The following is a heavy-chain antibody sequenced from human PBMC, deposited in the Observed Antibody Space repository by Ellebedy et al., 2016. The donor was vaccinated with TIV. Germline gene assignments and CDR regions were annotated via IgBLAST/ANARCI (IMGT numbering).Heavy chain of an antibody. CDR1: GFTFSSYW. J-gene: IGHJ3*02. V-gene: IGHV3-23*01. CDR2: ISGSGGST. D-gene: IGHD4-17*01. CDR3: LTNDYGDYVDAFDI. Sequence: GESLKISXAASGFTFSSYWMSWVRQAPGKGLEWVSAISGSGGSTYYADSVKGRFTISRDNSKNTLYLQMNSLRAEDTAVYYCLTNDYGDYVDAFDIWGQGTMVTVSS.